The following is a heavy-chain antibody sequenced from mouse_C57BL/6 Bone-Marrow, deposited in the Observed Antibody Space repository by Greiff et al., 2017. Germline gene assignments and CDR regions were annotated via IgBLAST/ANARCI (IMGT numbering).Heavy chain of an antibody. CDR1: GYTFTDHT. Sequence: VQLQQSDAELVKPGASVKISCKVSGYTFTDHTIHWMKQRPEQGLEWIGYIFPRDGSTKYNEKFKGKATLTADKSSSTAYMQLNSLTSEDSAVXFCARRHYGSSYLDYWGQGTTLTVSS. CDR2: IFPRDGST. D-gene: IGHD1-1*01. J-gene: IGHJ2*01. V-gene: IGHV1-78*01. CDR3: ARRHYGSSYLDY.